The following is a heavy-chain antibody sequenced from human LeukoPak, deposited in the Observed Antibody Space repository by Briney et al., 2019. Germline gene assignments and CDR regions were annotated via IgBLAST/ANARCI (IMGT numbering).Heavy chain of an antibody. Sequence: SKTLSLTCTVSAGSINTYFWTWVRQPAGKGLEWIGRISDSGTTYYNPSLESRVTISLDTSNNQFFLKVTSVTAADTAVYYCARGSELTKTSGHYSFDYWGKGTTVTVSS. CDR2: ISDSGTT. D-gene: IGHD4-11*01. CDR1: AGSINTYF. J-gene: IGHJ4*03. CDR3: ARGSELTKTSGHYSFDY. V-gene: IGHV4-4*07.